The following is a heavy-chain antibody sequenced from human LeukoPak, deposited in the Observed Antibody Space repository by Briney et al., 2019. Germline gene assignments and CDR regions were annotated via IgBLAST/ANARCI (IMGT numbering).Heavy chain of an antibody. V-gene: IGHV1-2*02. CDR3: ARDSGGLLDYYYHYYMDV. CDR2: INPKSGDT. J-gene: IGHJ6*03. D-gene: IGHD4/OR15-4a*01. CDR1: GYTFSGYY. Sequence: ASVKVSCKASGYTFSGYYMHWARQAPGQGLEWMGWINPKSGDTDYAQKFQGRVTMTRDTSISTAYTELSRLRSDDTAVYYCARDSGGLLDYYYHYYMDVWGKGTTVTVSS.